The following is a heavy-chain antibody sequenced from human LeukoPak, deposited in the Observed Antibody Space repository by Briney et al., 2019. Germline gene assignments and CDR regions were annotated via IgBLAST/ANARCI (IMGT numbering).Heavy chain of an antibody. CDR3: SAASWWLPLG. J-gene: IGHJ4*02. D-gene: IGHD2-21*02. V-gene: IGHV3-15*01. CDR2: IRSKADGGTT. Sequence: NSGGSLRLSCAASGFTFSNAYMTWVRQAPGKGLEWVGRIRSKADGGTTEYNAPVNGRFSISRDDAKNTVHLQMNSLKTEGTAVYYCSAASWWLPLGWGQGTLVTVSS. CDR1: GFTFSNAY.